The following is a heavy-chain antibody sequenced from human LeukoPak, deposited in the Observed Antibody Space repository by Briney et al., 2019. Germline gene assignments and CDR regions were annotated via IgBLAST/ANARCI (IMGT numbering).Heavy chain of an antibody. CDR1: GFTFSSYA. V-gene: IGHV3-23*01. D-gene: IGHD6-19*01. CDR2: ISGSGGST. J-gene: IGHJ6*02. CDR3: ASPYSSGWSHYYYYYGMDV. Sequence: PGGSLRPSCAASGFTFSSYAMSWVRQAPGKGLEWVSAISGSGGSTYYADSVKGRFTISRDNSKNTLYLQMNSLRAEDTAVYYCASPYSSGWSHYYYYYGMDVWGQGTTVTVSS.